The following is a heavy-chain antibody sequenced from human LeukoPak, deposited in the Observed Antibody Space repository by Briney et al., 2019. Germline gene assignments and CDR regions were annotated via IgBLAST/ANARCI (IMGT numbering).Heavy chain of an antibody. CDR3: ARGSLYCTNGVCYYNFDY. CDR1: GYTFTSYD. D-gene: IGHD2-8*01. J-gene: IGHJ4*02. V-gene: IGHV1-8*03. Sequence: ASVKVSCKASGYTFTSYDINWVRQATGQGLEWMGWMNPNSGNTGYAQKFQGRVTITRNTSISTAYMGLSSLRSEDTAVYYCARGSLYCTNGVCYYNFDYWGQGTLVTVSS. CDR2: MNPNSGNT.